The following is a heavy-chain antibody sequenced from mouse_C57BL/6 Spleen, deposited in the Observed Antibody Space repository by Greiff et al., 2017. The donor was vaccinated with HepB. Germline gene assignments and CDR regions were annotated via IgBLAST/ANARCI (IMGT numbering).Heavy chain of an antibody. CDR3: ARHYYGSSYPYFDY. D-gene: IGHD1-1*01. J-gene: IGHJ2*01. V-gene: IGHV1-80*01. CDR1: GYAFSSYW. CDR2: IYPGDGDT. Sequence: QVQLKESGAELVKPGASVKISCKASGYAFSSYWMNWVKQRPGKGLEWIGQIYPGDGDTNYNGKFKGKATLTADKSSSTAYMQLSSLTSEDSAVYFCARHYYGSSYPYFDYWGQGTTLTVSS.